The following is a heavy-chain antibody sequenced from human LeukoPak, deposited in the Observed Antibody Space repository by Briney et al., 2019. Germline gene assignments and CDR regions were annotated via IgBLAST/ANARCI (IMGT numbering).Heavy chain of an antibody. CDR1: GGSVSSYY. J-gene: IGHJ6*03. CDR2: IYTSGST. CDR3: AREKVEETYYYYMDV. V-gene: IGHV4-4*07. Sequence: SETLSLTCTVSGGSVSSYYWSWIQQPAGKGLEWIGRIYTSGSTNYNPSLKSRVTMSVDTSKNQFSLKLSSVTAADTAVYYCAREKVEETYYYYMDVWGKGTTVTVSS.